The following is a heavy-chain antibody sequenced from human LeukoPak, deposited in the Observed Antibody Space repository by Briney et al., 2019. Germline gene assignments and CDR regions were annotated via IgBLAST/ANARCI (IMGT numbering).Heavy chain of an antibody. CDR3: ASPRGFSYGYFDH. Sequence: TSETLSLTCTVSGGSTSSSSAYWGWIRQPPGKGLEWIGSIYYSKNTYYNPSLKSRVTISADTSKNQFSLRLDSVSAADTAVYYCASPRGFSYGYFDHWGQGSLVTVSS. V-gene: IGHV4-39*01. CDR2: IYYSKNT. CDR1: GGSTSSSSAY. D-gene: IGHD5-18*01. J-gene: IGHJ4*02.